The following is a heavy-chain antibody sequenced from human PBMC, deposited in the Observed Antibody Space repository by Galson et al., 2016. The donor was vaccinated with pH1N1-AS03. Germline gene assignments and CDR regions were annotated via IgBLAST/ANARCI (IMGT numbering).Heavy chain of an antibody. V-gene: IGHV4-59*11. CDR3: ARDGNYDSSGYYPEYFQL. CDR2: ICNSGST. Sequence: SETLSLTCAVSGGSFSSHCWSWIRQPPGKGLEWIGYICNSGSTDYTPSLESRVTISIGMSKSQFSLRLSSVTAADTAVYFCARDGNYDSSGYYPEYFQLWGQGSLVTVSS. D-gene: IGHD3-22*01. CDR1: GGSFSSHC. J-gene: IGHJ1*01.